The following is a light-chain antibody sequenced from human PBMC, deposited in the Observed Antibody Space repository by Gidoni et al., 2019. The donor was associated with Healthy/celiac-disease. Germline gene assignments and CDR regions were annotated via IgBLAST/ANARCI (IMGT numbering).Light chain of an antibody. Sequence: PGQKVTISCSGSSSNIGNNYVSWYQQLPGTAPKLLIYDNNKRPSGIPDRFSGSKSGTSATLGITGLQTGDEADYYCGTWDSSLSVVVFGGGTKLTVL. J-gene: IGLJ2*01. CDR1: SSNIGNNY. CDR2: DNN. V-gene: IGLV1-51*01. CDR3: GTWDSSLSVVV.